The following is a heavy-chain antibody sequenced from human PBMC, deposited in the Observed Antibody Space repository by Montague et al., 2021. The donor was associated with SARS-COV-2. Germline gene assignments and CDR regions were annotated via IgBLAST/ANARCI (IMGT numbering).Heavy chain of an antibody. Sequence: TLSLTCTVSGGSISSGSYYWSWIRQPAGKGLEWIGRISISGSTNYNPSLKSRVTISVDTSKNQFSLNLSSVTAADTAVYYCARDIAVAGLFDYWGQGTLVTVSS. J-gene: IGHJ4*02. V-gene: IGHV4-61*02. CDR3: ARDIAVAGLFDY. CDR2: ISISGST. D-gene: IGHD6-19*01. CDR1: GGSISSGSYY.